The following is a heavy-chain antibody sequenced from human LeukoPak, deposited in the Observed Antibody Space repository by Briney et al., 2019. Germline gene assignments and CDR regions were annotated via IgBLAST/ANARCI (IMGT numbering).Heavy chain of an antibody. CDR3: ARGWGAITVAGTTDY. J-gene: IGHJ4*02. CDR2: INPNSGGT. V-gene: IGHV1-2*02. Sequence: ASVKVSCKASGYTFTGYYIHWVRQAPGQGLEWMGWINPNSGGTNYAQKFQGRVTMTRDTSISTAYMELSRLRSDDTAVYYCARGWGAITVAGTTDYWGQGTLVTVSS. D-gene: IGHD6-19*01. CDR1: GYTFTGYY.